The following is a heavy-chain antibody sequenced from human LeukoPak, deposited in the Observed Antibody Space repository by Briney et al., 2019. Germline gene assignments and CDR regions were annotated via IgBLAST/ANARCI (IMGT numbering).Heavy chain of an antibody. V-gene: IGHV4-61*01. CDR3: ARDGEYFHSSGYTYYFDY. CDR2: IXYTGST. CDR1: GVSXSXDNYY. Sequence: PSETLSLXCTVSGVSXSXDNYYWXWXXQPPGKGLEWIGYIXYTGSTNYNPSLESRVTISVDTSKNQFSLKLSSVTAADTAVYYCARDGEYFHSSGYTYYFDYWGQGALVTVSS. J-gene: IGHJ4*02. D-gene: IGHD2/OR15-2a*01.